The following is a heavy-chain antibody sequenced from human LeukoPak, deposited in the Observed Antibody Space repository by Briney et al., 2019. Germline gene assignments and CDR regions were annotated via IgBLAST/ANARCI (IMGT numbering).Heavy chain of an antibody. D-gene: IGHD2-21*02. J-gene: IGHJ5*02. CDR2: IIPIFGTA. CDR3: ARDQTVTATGVYNWFDP. Sequence: SVKVSCKASGGTFSSYAISWVRQAPGQGLEWMGGIIPIFGTANYAQKFQGRVTITADESTSTAYMELSSLRSEDTAVYYCARDQTVTATGVYNWFDPWGQGTLVTVSS. V-gene: IGHV1-69*13. CDR1: GGTFSSYA.